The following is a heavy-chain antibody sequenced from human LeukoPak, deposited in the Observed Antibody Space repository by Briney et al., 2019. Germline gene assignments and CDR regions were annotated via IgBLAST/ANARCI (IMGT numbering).Heavy chain of an antibody. D-gene: IGHD6-13*01. J-gene: IGHJ5*02. CDR3: ARGYSSSWYFNWFDP. V-gene: IGHV4-59*01. CDR2: IYYSGST. CDR1: GGSISSYY. Sequence: SETLSLTCTVSGGSISSYYWSWIRQPPGKGLEWIGYIYYSGSTNYNPSLKSRVTISVDTSKNQFSLKLSSVTAADAAVYYCARGYSSSWYFNWFDPWGQGTLVTVSS.